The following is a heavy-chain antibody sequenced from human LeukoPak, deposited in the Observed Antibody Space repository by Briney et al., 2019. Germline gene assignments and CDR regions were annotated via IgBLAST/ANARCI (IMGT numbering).Heavy chain of an antibody. V-gene: IGHV3-23*01. D-gene: IGHD3-9*01. CDR1: GFTFSSYS. CDR2: ISGSGGST. CDR3: AKEPGRVLRYFDWLLYRYYFDY. Sequence: PGGSLRLSCAASGFTFSSYSMNWVRQAPGKGLEWVSAISGSGGSTYYADSVKGRFTISRDNSKNTLYLQMNSLRAEDTAVYYCAKEPGRVLRYFDWLLYRYYFDYWGQGTLVTVSS. J-gene: IGHJ4*02.